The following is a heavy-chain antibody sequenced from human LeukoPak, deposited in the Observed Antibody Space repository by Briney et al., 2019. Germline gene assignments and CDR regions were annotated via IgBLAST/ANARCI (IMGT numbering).Heavy chain of an antibody. CDR2: IGGSGGST. Sequence: VGSLRLSCAASGFTFITDAMSWFRQAPGKGLEGVSAIGGSGGSTYYADSVKGRFTISRDNSRNTLSLQMNSLRAEDTAVYYCAKDDHGGSGWRDYYDYWGQGTLVTVSS. V-gene: IGHV3-23*01. CDR1: GFTFITDA. D-gene: IGHD6-19*01. J-gene: IGHJ4*02. CDR3: AKDDHGGSGWRDYYDY.